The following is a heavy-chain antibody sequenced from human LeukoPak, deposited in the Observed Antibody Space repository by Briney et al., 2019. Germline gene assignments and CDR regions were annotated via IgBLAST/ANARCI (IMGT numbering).Heavy chain of an antibody. J-gene: IGHJ4*02. CDR2: IYDSGTT. CDR1: GDSISNGGYY. D-gene: IGHD1-14*01. Sequence: SQTLSLTCTVSGDSISNGGYYWRWIRLHPGKGLEWVGYIYDSGTTYYSPALQSRVSISVDTSDNKFSLKLKSLTAADTAVYYCARGGDRRGFDYWGQGTLATVSS. V-gene: IGHV4-31*03. CDR3: ARGGDRRGFDY.